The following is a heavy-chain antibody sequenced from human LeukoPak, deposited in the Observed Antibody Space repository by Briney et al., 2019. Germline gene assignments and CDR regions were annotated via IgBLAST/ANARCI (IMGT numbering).Heavy chain of an antibody. Sequence: GGSLRLSCAASGFTFSSYAMSWVRQAPGKGLEWVSDISGSGDITHYADSVKGRFTISRDNSKNTLYLQMNSLRAEDTALYYCAKATRAHSGYGDYWGQGTLVTVSS. J-gene: IGHJ4*02. CDR3: AKATRAHSGYGDY. V-gene: IGHV3-23*01. CDR2: ISGSGDIT. D-gene: IGHD5-12*01. CDR1: GFTFSSYA.